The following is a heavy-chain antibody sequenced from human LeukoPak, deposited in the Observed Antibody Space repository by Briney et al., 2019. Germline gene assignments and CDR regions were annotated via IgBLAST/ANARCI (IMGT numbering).Heavy chain of an antibody. V-gene: IGHV3-21*01. J-gene: IGHJ3*02. Sequence: GGSLRLSCAASGFTFSSYSMDWVRQAPGKGLEWVSSISSSSSYIYYADSVKGRFTISRDNAKNSLYLQMNSLRAEDTAVYYCARDVVGDLVGAFDIWGQGTMVTVSS. CDR1: GFTFSSYS. CDR3: ARDVVGDLVGAFDI. CDR2: ISSSSSYI. D-gene: IGHD2-15*01.